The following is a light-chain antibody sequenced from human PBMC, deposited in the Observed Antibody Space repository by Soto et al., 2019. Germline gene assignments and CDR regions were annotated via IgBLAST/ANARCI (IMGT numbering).Light chain of an antibody. J-gene: IGKJ2*01. CDR3: QPYDGSPRT. CDR1: QTVNSDY. V-gene: IGKV3-20*01. CDR2: GVF. Sequence: ETVLTQSPGTVSLSPGERATLSCTTSQTVNSDYLAWYQQKPGQAPRLLIYGVFNRATGIPDRVSGSGSGTYFTLTISGLEPEDSAVYYCQPYDGSPRTFGQGTNLEI.